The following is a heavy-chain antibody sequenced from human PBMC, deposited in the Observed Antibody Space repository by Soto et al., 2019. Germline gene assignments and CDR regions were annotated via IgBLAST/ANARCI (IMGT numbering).Heavy chain of an antibody. V-gene: IGHV1-18*01. Sequence: SVKVSCKTSGYAFSNYGVTWVRQAPGQGLEWVGWVSGYNRNTNYAQKFQDRVTLTTDTSRRTAYMELRGLRSDDTAVYFCARERQLEPIPYWG. CDR1: GYAFSNYG. CDR3: ARERQLEPIPY. J-gene: IGHJ4*01. CDR2: VSGYNRNT. D-gene: IGHD1-26*01.